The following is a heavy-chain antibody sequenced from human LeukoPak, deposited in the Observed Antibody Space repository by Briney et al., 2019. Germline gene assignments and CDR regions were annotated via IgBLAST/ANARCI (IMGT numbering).Heavy chain of an antibody. CDR2: ILPSGST. CDR1: NDSISSYH. D-gene: IGHD3-16*01. Sequence: SETLSLTCTVPNDSISSYHWSWIRQTAAKGQERNRRILPSGSTRYNTSLKSRGTISVDRSKNQFSLKVTSVTAADTAVYYCARDQKVPNNNYGYYYYMDVWGKGTTVTVSS. CDR3: ARDQKVPNNNYGYYYYMDV. V-gene: IGHV4-4*07. J-gene: IGHJ6*03.